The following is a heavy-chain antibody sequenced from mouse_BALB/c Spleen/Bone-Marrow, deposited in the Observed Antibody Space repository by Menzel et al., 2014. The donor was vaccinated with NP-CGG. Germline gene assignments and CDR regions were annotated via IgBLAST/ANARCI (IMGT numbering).Heavy chain of an antibody. CDR2: IYPGSGST. CDR3: TRCDYGYDGVSWFAY. D-gene: IGHD2-2*01. V-gene: IGHV1S22*01. CDR1: GYTFTSYW. J-gene: IGHJ3*01. Sequence: LQQPGSELESPGASVKLSCKASGYTFTSYWMHWVKQRHGQGLEWIGNIYPGSGSTNYDEKFKSKGTLTVDTSSSTAYMLLSSLTSEDSAVYYCTRCDYGYDGVSWFAYWGQGTLVTVSA.